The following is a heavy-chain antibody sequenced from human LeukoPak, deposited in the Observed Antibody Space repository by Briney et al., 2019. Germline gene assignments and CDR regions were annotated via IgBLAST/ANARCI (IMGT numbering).Heavy chain of an antibody. CDR1: GFIVSSNY. Sequence: GGSLRLSCAGSGFIVSSNYMSWVRQAAGKGLEWVSVIYGSSRTYYADSVKGRFTISRDNSKNTLYLQMNSLRAEDTAVYYCGVTGIDFDYWGQGTLVTVSS. CDR3: GVTGIDFDY. J-gene: IGHJ4*02. V-gene: IGHV3-53*01. D-gene: IGHD1-20*01. CDR2: IYGSSRT.